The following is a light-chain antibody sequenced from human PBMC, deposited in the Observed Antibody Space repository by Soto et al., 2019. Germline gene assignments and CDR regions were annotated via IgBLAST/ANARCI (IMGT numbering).Light chain of an antibody. CDR3: QQLNSYPLT. Sequence: DIQLTQSPSFLSASVGDRVTITCRASQGISSYLAWYQQKPGKAPNLLIYAASSLQSGVPSRFSGSGSGTEVTLTSSGLQPEDFASYYCQQLNSYPLTFGGGTKVEIK. CDR1: QGISSY. V-gene: IGKV1-9*01. J-gene: IGKJ4*01. CDR2: AAS.